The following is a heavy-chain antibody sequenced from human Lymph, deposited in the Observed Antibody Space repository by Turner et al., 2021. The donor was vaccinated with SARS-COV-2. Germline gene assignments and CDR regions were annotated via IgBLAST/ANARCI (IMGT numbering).Heavy chain of an antibody. V-gene: IGHV3-53*01. D-gene: IGHD4-17*01. CDR3: ARVLPYGDYFDY. J-gene: IGHJ4*02. CDR1: EFTVSSNY. Sequence: EVQLVESVGGLIQPGGSLRLSCAASEFTVSSNYMSWVRQAPGKGLEWVSIIYSGGSTFYADTGKGRFTISRDNSKNTLYLQMNSLRAEDTAVYYCARVLPYGDYFDYWGQGTLVTVSS. CDR2: IYSGGST.